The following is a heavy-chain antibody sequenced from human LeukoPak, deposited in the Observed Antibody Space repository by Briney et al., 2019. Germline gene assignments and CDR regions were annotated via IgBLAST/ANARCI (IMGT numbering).Heavy chain of an antibody. D-gene: IGHD3-10*01. V-gene: IGHV1-2*02. Sequence: ASVKVSCKASGYTFTGYYMHWVRQAPGQGLGWMGWINPNSGGTNYAQKFQGRVTMTRDTSISTAYMELSRLRSDDTAVYYCARDLTMVRGTLGYWGQGTLVTVSS. CDR1: GYTFTGYY. CDR2: INPNSGGT. J-gene: IGHJ4*02. CDR3: ARDLTMVRGTLGY.